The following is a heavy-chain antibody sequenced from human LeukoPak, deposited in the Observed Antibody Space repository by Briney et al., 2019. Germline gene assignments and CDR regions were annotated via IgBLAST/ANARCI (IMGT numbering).Heavy chain of an antibody. CDR3: AKRPSDYGDYVSYFDH. J-gene: IGHJ4*02. CDR2: ISDDGRSK. CDR1: GFTFSSYW. Sequence: SGGSLRLSCAASGFTFSSYWMHWVRQAPGKGLEWVGVISDDGRSKDYADSVKGRFTISRDNSKDTLYLQMNSLRAEDTAVYYCAKRPSDYGDYVSYFDHWGQGTLVTVSS. D-gene: IGHD4-17*01. V-gene: IGHV3-30*18.